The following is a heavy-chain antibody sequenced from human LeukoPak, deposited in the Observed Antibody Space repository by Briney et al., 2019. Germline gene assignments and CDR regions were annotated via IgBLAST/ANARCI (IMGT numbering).Heavy chain of an antibody. CDR2: IYHSGST. V-gene: IGHV4-38-2*02. J-gene: IGHJ4*02. Sequence: SETLSLTCTVSGYSISSGYYWGWIRQPPGKGLEWIGSIYHSGSTYYNPSLKSRVTISVDTSKNQFSLKLSSVTAADTAVYYCARVRDNWNYVPYWGQGTLVTVSS. CDR1: GYSISSGYY. D-gene: IGHD1-20*01. CDR3: ARVRDNWNYVPY.